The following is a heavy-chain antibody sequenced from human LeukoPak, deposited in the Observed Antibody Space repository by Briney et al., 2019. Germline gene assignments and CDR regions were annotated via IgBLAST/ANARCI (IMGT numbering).Heavy chain of an antibody. V-gene: IGHV3-23*01. Sequence: GGSLRLSCAASGFTFSSYAMSWVRQAPGKGLEWVSAISGSGGSTYYADSVKGRFTISRDNSKNTLYVQMNSLRAEDTAVYYCAKDYYDSSGYYDYWGQGTLVTVSS. CDR1: GFTFSSYA. CDR2: ISGSGGST. J-gene: IGHJ4*02. CDR3: AKDYYDSSGYYDY. D-gene: IGHD3-22*01.